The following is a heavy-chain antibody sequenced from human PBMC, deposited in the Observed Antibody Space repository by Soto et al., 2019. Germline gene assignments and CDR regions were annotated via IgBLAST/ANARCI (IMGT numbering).Heavy chain of an antibody. CDR2: IYHSGST. V-gene: IGHV4-4*02. J-gene: IGHJ2*01. D-gene: IGHD3-10*01. Sequence: QVQLQESGPGLVKPSGTLSLTCGVSSGSISSSNWWSWVRQPPGKGLEWIGEIYHSGSTNYNPSLKSRVSISVDTSRNQFCLKLSSVTAADTAVYYCARNWYFYGSRSSNWYFDLWGRGTLVTVSS. CDR3: ARNWYFYGSRSSNWYFDL. CDR1: SGSISSSNW.